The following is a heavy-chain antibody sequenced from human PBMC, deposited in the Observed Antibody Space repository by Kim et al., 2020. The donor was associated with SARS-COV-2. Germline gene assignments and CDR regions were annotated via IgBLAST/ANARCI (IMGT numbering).Heavy chain of an antibody. CDR2: INHSGST. Sequence: SETLSLTCAVYGGSFSGYYWSWIRQPPGKGLEWIGEINHSGSTNYNPSLKSRVTISVDTSKNQFSLKLSSVTAADTAVYYCARGRVGISGWFGESSSFDYWGQGTLVTVSS. CDR1: GGSFSGYY. D-gene: IGHD3-10*01. V-gene: IGHV4-34*01. J-gene: IGHJ4*02. CDR3: ARGRVGISGWFGESSSFDY.